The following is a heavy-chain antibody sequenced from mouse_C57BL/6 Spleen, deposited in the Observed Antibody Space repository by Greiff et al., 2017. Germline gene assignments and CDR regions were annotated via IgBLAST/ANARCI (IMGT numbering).Heavy chain of an antibody. J-gene: IGHJ3*01. CDR3: ASPPYDYDPPWFAY. Sequence: VQLQQPGTELVKPGASVKLSCKASGYTFTSYWMHWVKQRPGQGLEWIGNINPSNGGTNYNEKFKSKATLTVDKSSSTAYMQLRSLTSEDSAVYYCASPPYDYDPPWFAYWGQGTLVTVSA. CDR1: GYTFTSYW. CDR2: INPSNGGT. D-gene: IGHD2-4*01. V-gene: IGHV1-53*01.